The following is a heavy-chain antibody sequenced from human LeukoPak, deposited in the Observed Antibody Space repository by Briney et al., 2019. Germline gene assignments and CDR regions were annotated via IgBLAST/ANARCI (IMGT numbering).Heavy chain of an antibody. CDR3: ARDISYGSLDY. Sequence: GGSLRLSCAASGFTFTNYGFYWVRQAPGKGLEWVALIWYDGSKKCYADSVKGRFTISRDNSKNTLFLQMNSLRAEDTAVYYCARDISYGSLDYWGQGTLVTASS. CDR2: IWYDGSKK. D-gene: IGHD6-13*01. J-gene: IGHJ4*02. V-gene: IGHV3-33*01. CDR1: GFTFTNYG.